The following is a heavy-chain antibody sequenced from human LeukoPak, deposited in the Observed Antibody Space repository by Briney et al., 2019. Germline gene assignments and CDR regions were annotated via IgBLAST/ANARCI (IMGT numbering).Heavy chain of an antibody. CDR3: ARLGDSGSYYIYLDS. V-gene: IGHV4-39*01. D-gene: IGHD1-26*01. Sequence: SETLSLTCTVSGGSISSSSSYWGWIRQPPGKGLEWIGSIYYSGSTYYNPSLRSRVTISVDTSKNQFSLKLSSVTAADTAVYYCARLGDSGSYYIYLDSWGQGTLVTVSS. J-gene: IGHJ4*02. CDR1: GGSISSSSSY. CDR2: IYYSGST.